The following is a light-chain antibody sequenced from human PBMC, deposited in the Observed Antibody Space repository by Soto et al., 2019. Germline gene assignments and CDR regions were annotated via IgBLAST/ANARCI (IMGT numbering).Light chain of an antibody. CDR2: GAS. V-gene: IGKV1-5*01. J-gene: IGKJ1*01. Sequence: DIQMTQSPSTLSASVGDRVTITCRASQSIRSWLAWYQWKPGKAPKLLIYGASSLVSGVPLRFSGSGSGTEFTLTIISLQPDDFATYYCQHYHSDPWTFGQGTKVEVK. CDR3: QHYHSDPWT. CDR1: QSIRSW.